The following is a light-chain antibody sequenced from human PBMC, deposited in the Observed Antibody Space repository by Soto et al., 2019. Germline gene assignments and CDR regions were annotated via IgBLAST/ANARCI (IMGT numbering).Light chain of an antibody. V-gene: IGLV2-8*01. CDR1: SSDVGGYNY. Sequence: QSALTQPPSASGSPGQSVTISCTGTSSDVGGYNYVSWYQQHPGKVPKLMIYEVTKRPSGVPDRFSCSKSGNTASLTVSGXXXXXXXXXXCSSYAGSNILVFGGGTQLTV. CDR2: EVT. J-gene: IGLJ3*02. CDR3: SSYAGSNILV.